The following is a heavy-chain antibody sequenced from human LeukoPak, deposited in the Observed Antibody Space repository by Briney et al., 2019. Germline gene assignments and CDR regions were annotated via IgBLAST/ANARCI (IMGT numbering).Heavy chain of an antibody. CDR1: GFTFSSYW. CDR3: ARDYYSGSRDLDY. Sequence: GGSLRLSCAASGFTFSSYWMHWVRQAPGKGLLWFSLITTDGSSTTYADSVKGRFTISRDNAKNTLYLQMNSLRAEDTAVYYCARDYYSGSRDLDYWGQGTLVTVSS. V-gene: IGHV3-74*01. CDR2: ITTDGSST. J-gene: IGHJ4*02. D-gene: IGHD3-22*01.